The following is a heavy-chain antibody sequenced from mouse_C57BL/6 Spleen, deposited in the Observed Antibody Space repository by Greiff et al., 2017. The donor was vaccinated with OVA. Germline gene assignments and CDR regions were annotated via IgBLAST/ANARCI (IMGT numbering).Heavy chain of an antibody. D-gene: IGHD3-3*01. CDR2: IDPENGDT. Sequence: DVKLVESGAELVRPGASVKLSCTASGFNIKDDYMHWVKQRPEQGLEWIGWIDPENGDTEYASKFQGKATITADTSSNTAYLQLSSLTSEDTAVYYCTTRGTWDYWGQGTTLTVSS. CDR1: GFNIKDDY. CDR3: TTRGTWDY. V-gene: IGHV14-4*01. J-gene: IGHJ2*01.